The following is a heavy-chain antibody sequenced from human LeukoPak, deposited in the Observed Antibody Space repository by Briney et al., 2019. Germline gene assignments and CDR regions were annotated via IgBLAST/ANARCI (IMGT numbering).Heavy chain of an antibody. V-gene: IGHV4-59*01. CDR2: IYYSGST. D-gene: IGHD6-13*01. CDR1: GGSISSYY. J-gene: IGHJ6*03. Sequence: SETLSLTCTVSGGSISSYYWSWIRQPPGKGLEWIGYIYYSGSTNYNPSLKSRVTISVDTSKNQFSLKLSSVTAADTAVYYCARVTYGSSPVYYYYYYMDAWGKGTTVTVSS. CDR3: ARVTYGSSPVYYYYYYMDA.